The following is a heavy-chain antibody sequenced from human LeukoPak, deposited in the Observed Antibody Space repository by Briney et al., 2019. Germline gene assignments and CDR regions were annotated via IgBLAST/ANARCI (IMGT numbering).Heavy chain of an antibody. CDR1: GGSISSSSYY. CDR3: AARDYRGYFDY. D-gene: IGHD3-10*01. V-gene: IGHV4-39*07. J-gene: IGHJ4*02. Sequence: PSETLSLTCTVSGGSISSSSYYWGWIRQPPGKGLEWIGSIYYSGSTYYNPSLKSRVTISVDTSKNQFSLKLSSMTAADTAVYYCAARDYRGYFDYWGQGTLVTVSS. CDR2: IYYSGST.